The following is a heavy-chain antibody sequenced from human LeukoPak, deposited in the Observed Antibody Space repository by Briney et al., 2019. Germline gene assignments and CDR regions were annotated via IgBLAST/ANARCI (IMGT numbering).Heavy chain of an antibody. Sequence: SETLSLTCAVYGGSFSGYYWSWIRQPPGKGLEWIGEINHSGSTNYNPSLKSRVTMSVDTSKNQFSLKLSSVTAADTAVYYCGRWNEGWDHLGQGTLVTVSS. CDR3: GRWNEGWDH. CDR1: GGSFSGYY. CDR2: INHSGST. D-gene: IGHD1-1*01. J-gene: IGHJ4*02. V-gene: IGHV4-34*01.